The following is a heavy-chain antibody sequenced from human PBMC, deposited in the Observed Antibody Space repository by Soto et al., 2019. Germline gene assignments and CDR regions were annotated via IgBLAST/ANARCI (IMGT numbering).Heavy chain of an antibody. D-gene: IGHD3-3*01. J-gene: IGHJ4*02. CDR2: LLFDGTND. CDR3: GRGNEWFSLWQLDN. CDR1: GFTFSSHA. V-gene: IGHV3-30*09. Sequence: PGGSLRLSCAASGFTFSSHAMHWVRQAPGRGLEWLAGLLFDGTNDFYADTVKGRAAVSRDNSKNTLYLQLENLGPQDTAVYYCGRGNEWFSLWQLDNWGLGTLVTVSS.